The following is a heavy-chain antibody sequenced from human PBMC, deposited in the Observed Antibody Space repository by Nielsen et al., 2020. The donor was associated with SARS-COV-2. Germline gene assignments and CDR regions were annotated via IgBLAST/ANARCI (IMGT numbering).Heavy chain of an antibody. CDR3: ARDNWGRMDV. Sequence: GESLKIPCAASGFTFTDSYMSWVRQAPGKGLEWISYISSSGAYTNYADSVKGRFTISRDNSKNTLYLQMNSLRAEDTAVYYCARDNWGRMDVWGQGTTVTVSS. CDR2: ISSSGAYT. J-gene: IGHJ6*02. CDR1: GFTFTDSY. D-gene: IGHD7-27*01. V-gene: IGHV3-11*06.